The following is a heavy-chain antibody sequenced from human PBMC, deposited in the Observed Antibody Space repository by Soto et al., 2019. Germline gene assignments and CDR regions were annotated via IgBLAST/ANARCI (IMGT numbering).Heavy chain of an antibody. J-gene: IGHJ4*02. Sequence: SETLSLTCAVYGGSFSGYYWSWIRQPPGKGLEWIGEINHSGSTNYNPSLKSRVTISVDTSKNQFSLKLSSVTAADTAVYYCATDYGKYYFDYWGQGTLVTVYS. D-gene: IGHD4-17*01. CDR1: GGSFSGYY. V-gene: IGHV4-34*01. CDR3: ATDYGKYYFDY. CDR2: INHSGST.